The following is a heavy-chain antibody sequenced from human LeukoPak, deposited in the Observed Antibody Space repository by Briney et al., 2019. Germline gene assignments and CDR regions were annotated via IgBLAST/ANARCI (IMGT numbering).Heavy chain of an antibody. V-gene: IGHV3-30*03. D-gene: IGHD4-17*01. CDR1: GFTFSSYG. Sequence: PGRSLRLSCAASGFTFSSYGMHWVRQAPGKGLEWVAVISYDGSNKYYADSAKGRFTISRDNSKNTLYLQMNSLRAEDTAVYYCASSRGHYGDYFDYWGQGTLVTVSS. J-gene: IGHJ4*02. CDR2: ISYDGSNK. CDR3: ASSRGHYGDYFDY.